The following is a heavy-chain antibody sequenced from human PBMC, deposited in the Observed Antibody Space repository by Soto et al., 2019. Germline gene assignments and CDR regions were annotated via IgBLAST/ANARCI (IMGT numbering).Heavy chain of an antibody. Sequence: SVKVSCKASGGTFSSYTISWVRQAPGQGLEWMGRIIPILGIANYAQKFQGRVTITADKSTSTAYMELSSLRSEDTAVYYCARRDGYNYSADYWGQGTLVTVSS. D-gene: IGHD5-12*01. CDR3: ARRDGYNYSADY. CDR2: IIPILGIA. J-gene: IGHJ4*02. V-gene: IGHV1-69*02. CDR1: GGTFSSYT.